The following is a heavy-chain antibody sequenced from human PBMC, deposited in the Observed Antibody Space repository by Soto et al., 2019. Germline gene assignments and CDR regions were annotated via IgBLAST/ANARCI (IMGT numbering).Heavy chain of an antibody. CDR1: GGSISSYY. D-gene: IGHD3-22*01. CDR2: IYYSGST. Sequence: PSETLSLTCTGSGGSISSYYWSWIRQPPGKGLEWIGYIYYSGSTNYNPSLKSRVTISVDTSKNQFSLKLSSVTAADTAVYYCARYYYDSSGYYYSGPWGQGTLVTVSS. J-gene: IGHJ5*02. V-gene: IGHV4-59*01. CDR3: ARYYYDSSGYYYSGP.